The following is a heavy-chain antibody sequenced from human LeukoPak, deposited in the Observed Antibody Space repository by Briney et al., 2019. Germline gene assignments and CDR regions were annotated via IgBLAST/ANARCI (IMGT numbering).Heavy chain of an antibody. CDR3: ARDRRGPYYMDV. V-gene: IGHV4-39*07. Sequence: SETLSLTCTVSGGSISSSSYYWGWIRQPPGKGLEWIGSIYYSGSTYYNPSLKSRVTISVDTSKNQFSLKLSSVTAADTAVYYCARDRRGPYYMDVWDKGTTVTVSS. J-gene: IGHJ6*03. CDR1: GGSISSSSYY. D-gene: IGHD3-16*01. CDR2: IYYSGST.